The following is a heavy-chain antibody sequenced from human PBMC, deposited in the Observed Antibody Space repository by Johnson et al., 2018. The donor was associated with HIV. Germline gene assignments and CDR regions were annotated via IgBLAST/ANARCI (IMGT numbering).Heavy chain of an antibody. CDR3: ARDPGNLHCGGDCYPEDAFDL. D-gene: IGHD2-21*02. J-gene: IGHJ3*01. CDR1: GFSVSNNY. CDR2: IYSGGTV. Sequence: VQLVESGGGLIHPGGSLRLSCVASGFSVSNNYMSWVRQAPGEGLEWVSIIYSGGTVYYADSVKDRLTVSRDDSRNTVFLQMNSLRAEDTAVYYCARDPGNLHCGGDCYPEDAFDLWGQGTMVTVSS. V-gene: IGHV3-53*01.